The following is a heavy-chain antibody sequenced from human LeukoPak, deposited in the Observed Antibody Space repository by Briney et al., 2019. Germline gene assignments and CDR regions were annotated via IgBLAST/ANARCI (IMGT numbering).Heavy chain of an antibody. Sequence: GGSLRLSCAASGFTFSDYYMSWIRQAPGKGLEWVSAISGSGGSTYYADSVKGRFTISRDNSKNTLYLQMNSLRAEDTAVYYCAKDPRWELLSTHFDYWGQGTLVTVSS. D-gene: IGHD2-15*01. J-gene: IGHJ4*02. V-gene: IGHV3-23*01. CDR3: AKDPRWELLSTHFDY. CDR1: GFTFSDYY. CDR2: ISGSGGST.